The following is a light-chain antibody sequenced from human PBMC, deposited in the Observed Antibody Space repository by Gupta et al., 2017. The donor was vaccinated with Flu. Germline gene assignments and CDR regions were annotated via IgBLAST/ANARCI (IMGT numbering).Light chain of an antibody. CDR2: GAS. Sequence: DTVMTQSPATLSVSPGDGATLSCRASQNIRTNLAWYQQKPGQAPRLLIYGASTRTTSIPARFSGSGSGAEFTLTISSLQSEDFAVYCCQQDNNWPGTFGQGTKVEIK. CDR1: QNIRTN. CDR3: QQDNNWPGT. J-gene: IGKJ1*01. V-gene: IGKV3-15*01.